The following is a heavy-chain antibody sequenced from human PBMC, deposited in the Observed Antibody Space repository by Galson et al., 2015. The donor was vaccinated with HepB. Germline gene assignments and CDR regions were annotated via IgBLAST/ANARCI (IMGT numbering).Heavy chain of an antibody. CDR3: ARQFRQLGYCSGGSCYGGGSYFDY. Sequence: SLTCTVSGGSISSGGYYWSWIRQHPGEGLEWIGYIYYSGSTYYNPSLKSRVTISVDTSKNQFSLKLSSVTAADTAVYYCARQFRQLGYCSGGSCYGGGSYFDYWGQGTLVTVSS. J-gene: IGHJ4*02. CDR1: GGSISSGGYY. D-gene: IGHD2-15*01. CDR2: IYYSGST. V-gene: IGHV4-30-4*08.